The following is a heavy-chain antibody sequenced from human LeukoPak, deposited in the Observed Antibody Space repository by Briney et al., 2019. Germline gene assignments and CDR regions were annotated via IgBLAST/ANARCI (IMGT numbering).Heavy chain of an antibody. Sequence: PGGSLRLSCAASGFTFSSYGMHWVRQAPGKGLEWVAFIRYDGSNKYYADSVKGRFTISRDNSKHTLYLQMNSLRAEDTAVYYCAKNGPYCSSTSCPPAFDYWGQGTLVTVSS. J-gene: IGHJ4*02. CDR2: IRYDGSNK. CDR3: AKNGPYCSSTSCPPAFDY. CDR1: GFTFSSYG. D-gene: IGHD2-2*01. V-gene: IGHV3-30*02.